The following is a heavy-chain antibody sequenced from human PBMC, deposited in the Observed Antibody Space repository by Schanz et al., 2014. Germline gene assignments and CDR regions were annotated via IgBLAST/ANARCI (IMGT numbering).Heavy chain of an antibody. V-gene: IGHV3-33*01. J-gene: IGHJ4*02. CDR2: ISYDGSSK. CDR1: GFAFNNYG. CDR3: ARLDSSSWYPRY. Sequence: QVQLAESGGGVVQPGRSLRLSCAASGFAFNNYGMHWVRQAPGKGLEWVAIISYDGSSKNHADSVQGRFTISRDNAENSLYLQVNNLSAEDTAVYYCARLDSSSWYPRYWGQGTLVTVSS. D-gene: IGHD6-13*01.